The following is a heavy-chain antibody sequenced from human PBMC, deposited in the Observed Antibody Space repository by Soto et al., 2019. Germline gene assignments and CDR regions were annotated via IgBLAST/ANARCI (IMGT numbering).Heavy chain of an antibody. V-gene: IGHV6-1*01. Sequence: QTLSLTCAISGDSVSSKSAAWNLIRQSPSRGLEWLGRTYYRSKWSTDYAISVKSRITINPDTSKNQFSLQLKSVTPEDTAVYYCTRALSGSYDHWGQGTLVTVSS. J-gene: IGHJ5*02. CDR2: TYYRSKWST. D-gene: IGHD1-26*01. CDR3: TRALSGSYDH. CDR1: GDSVSSKSAA.